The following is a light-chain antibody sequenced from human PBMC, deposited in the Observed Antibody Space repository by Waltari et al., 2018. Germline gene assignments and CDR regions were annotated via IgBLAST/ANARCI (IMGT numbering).Light chain of an antibody. J-gene: IGKJ5*01. V-gene: IGKV3-20*01. CDR3: HQYGNSPFT. CDR2: GAS. Sequence: EIVLTQSPGTLSLSPGERVTLSCKASQSVSRSYLAWFQQKPGQTPRLLIYGASTRASGIPDRCSGSGSGTDFTLTINRLQPEDFAVYSCHQYGNSPFTFGQGTRLEIK. CDR1: QSVSRSY.